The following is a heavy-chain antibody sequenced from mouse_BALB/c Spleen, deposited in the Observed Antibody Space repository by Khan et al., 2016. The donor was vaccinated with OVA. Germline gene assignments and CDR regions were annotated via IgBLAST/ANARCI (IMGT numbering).Heavy chain of an antibody. Sequence: QVQLKQSGPGLVQPSQSLSITCTVSGFSLTNYSVHWVRQSPGKGLEWLGVIWSAGSTDYNEAFISRLTIRKDNSRSQVFFKMNSLQPNDTAIYYCARRGYDYGRGALFAYWGQGTLVTVSA. D-gene: IGHD2-4*01. V-gene: IGHV2-2*02. CDR1: GFSLTNYS. CDR3: ARRGYDYGRGALFAY. J-gene: IGHJ3*01. CDR2: IWSAGST.